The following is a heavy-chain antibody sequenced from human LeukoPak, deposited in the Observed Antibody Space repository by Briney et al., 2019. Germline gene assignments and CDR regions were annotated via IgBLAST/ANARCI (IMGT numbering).Heavy chain of an antibody. CDR3: ARDRPPYYYDSSGYYPGSI. CDR2: INPNSGGT. Sequence: ASVKVSCKASGYTFTGYYMHWVRQAPGQGLEWMGWINPNSGGTNYAQKFQGRVTMTRDTSISTAYMELSRLRSDDTAVYYCARDRPPYYYDSSGYYPGSIWGQGTMVTVSS. J-gene: IGHJ3*02. D-gene: IGHD3-22*01. V-gene: IGHV1-2*02. CDR1: GYTFTGYY.